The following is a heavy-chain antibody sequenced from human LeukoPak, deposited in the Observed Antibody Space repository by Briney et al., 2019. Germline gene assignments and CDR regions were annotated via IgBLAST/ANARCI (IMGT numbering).Heavy chain of an antibody. CDR3: ARVPAAILAPPD. J-gene: IGHJ4*02. V-gene: IGHV1-2*02. CDR1: GYTFTSYG. CDR2: INPNSGGT. Sequence: GASVKVSCKASGYTFTSYGISWVRQAPGQGLEWMGWINPNSGGTNYAQKFQGRVTMTRDTSISTAYMELSRLRSDDTAVYYCARVPAAILAPPDWGQGTLVTVSS. D-gene: IGHD2-2*01.